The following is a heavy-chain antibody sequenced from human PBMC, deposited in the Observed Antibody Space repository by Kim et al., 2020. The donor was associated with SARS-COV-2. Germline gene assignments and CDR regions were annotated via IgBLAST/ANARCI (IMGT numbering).Heavy chain of an antibody. V-gene: IGHV1-2*02. Sequence: ASVKVSCKASGYTFTGRYIQWVRQAPGQGLEWMGWINPDTGGTNYAQKFQGRVTMTRDTSISSAYMELSRLRSDDTAVYYCARGVGAGAFDIWGQGAMVTVSS. CDR3: ARGVGAGAFDI. J-gene: IGHJ3*02. CDR2: INPDTGGT. CDR1: GYTFTGRY. D-gene: IGHD1-26*01.